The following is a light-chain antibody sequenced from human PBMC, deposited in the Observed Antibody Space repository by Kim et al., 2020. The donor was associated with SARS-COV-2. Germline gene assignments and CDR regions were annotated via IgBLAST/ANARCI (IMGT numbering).Light chain of an antibody. CDR3: QAWDSSTVV. J-gene: IGLJ2*01. CDR1: KLGDKY. V-gene: IGLV3-1*01. CDR2: QDS. Sequence: SPGQTASITCYGDKLGDKYACWYQQKPGQSPVLVIYQDSKRPSGIPERFSGSNSGNTATLTISGTQAMDEADYYCQAWDSSTVVFGGGTQLTVL.